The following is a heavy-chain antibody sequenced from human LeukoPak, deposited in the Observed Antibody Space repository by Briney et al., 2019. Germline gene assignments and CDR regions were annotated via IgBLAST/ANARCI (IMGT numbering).Heavy chain of an antibody. CDR3: ARDLPGVSIDH. Sequence: GGSLRLSCAASGFTFSTYNMNWIRQAPGKGLEWVSSITTDSNDIYYADSLKGRLTISRDDAKNSVDLQMTSLRVEDTAVYYCARDLPGVSIDHGGQGILVTVSS. CDR1: GFTFSTYN. J-gene: IGHJ4*02. V-gene: IGHV3-21*06. CDR2: ITTDSNDI. D-gene: IGHD7-27*01.